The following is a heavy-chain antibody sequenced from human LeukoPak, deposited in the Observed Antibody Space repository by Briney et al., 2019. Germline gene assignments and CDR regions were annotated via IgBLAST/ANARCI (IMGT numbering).Heavy chain of an antibody. J-gene: IGHJ4*02. V-gene: IGHV3-30*02. CDR2: IRCDGSNK. CDR1: GFTFSSYG. CDR3: AKDRSRIAAAGTPFDY. D-gene: IGHD6-13*01. Sequence: PGGSLRLSCAASGFTFSSYGMHWVRQAPGKGLEWVASIRCDGSNKYYADSVKGRFTISRDNSKNTLYLQMNSLRAEDTAVYYCAKDRSRIAAAGTPFDYWGQGTLVTVSS.